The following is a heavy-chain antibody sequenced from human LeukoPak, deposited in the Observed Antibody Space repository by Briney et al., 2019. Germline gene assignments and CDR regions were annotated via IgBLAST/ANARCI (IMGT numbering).Heavy chain of an antibody. D-gene: IGHD2-15*01. CDR2: IYSGGST. Sequence: GGSLRLSCAASGFTVSSNYMSWVRQAPGKGLEWVSVIYSGGSTYYADSVRGRFTVSRDNSKNTLYLQMNSLRAEDTAVYFCAKGDCGGTCLLIDNWGQGTLVTVSS. V-gene: IGHV3-53*01. J-gene: IGHJ4*02. CDR3: AKGDCGGTCLLIDN. CDR1: GFTVSSNY.